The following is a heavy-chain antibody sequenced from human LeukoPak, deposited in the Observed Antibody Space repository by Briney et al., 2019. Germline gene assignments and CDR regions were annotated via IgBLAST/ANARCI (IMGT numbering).Heavy chain of an antibody. J-gene: IGHJ4*02. Sequence: GASVKVSCKASGYTFTGYYMHWVRQAPGQGLEWMGMINPTGGTTSYAQKFQGRVSLTSDTSTSTVYMDLSSLRSEDTAIYYCARDGGSSGYYGYWGQGTLVTVSS. V-gene: IGHV1-46*01. D-gene: IGHD3-22*01. CDR2: INPTGGTT. CDR1: GYTFTGYY. CDR3: ARDGGSSGYYGY.